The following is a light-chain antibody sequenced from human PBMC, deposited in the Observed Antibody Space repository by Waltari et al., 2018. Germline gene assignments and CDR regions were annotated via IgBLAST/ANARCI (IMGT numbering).Light chain of an antibody. CDR1: NIGAKS. Sequence: SYVLTQPPSVSVAPGKTARIACGGNNIGAKSVHWYQERPGQAPVLIINYDSVRPSGIPGRFSGSNSGNTATLTISRVEAGDEADYYCQVWDYDTAHLVFGGGTTLTVV. CDR2: YDS. V-gene: IGLV3-21*04. CDR3: QVWDYDTAHLV. J-gene: IGLJ3*02.